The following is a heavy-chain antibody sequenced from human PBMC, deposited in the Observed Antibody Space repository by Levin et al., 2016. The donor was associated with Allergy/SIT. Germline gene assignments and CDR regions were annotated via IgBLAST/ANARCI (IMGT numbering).Heavy chain of an antibody. CDR1: GFTFSSSA. CDR2: ISGSGDST. CDR3: AIDRGVRVLDY. Sequence: GGSLRLSCTASGFTFSSSAMNWVRQAPGKGLEWVSVISGSGDSTYYADFVKGRFIISRDNSKNTLSLQMNSLRAEDTALYFCAIDRGVRVLDYWGQGTLVTVSS. V-gene: IGHV3-23*01. J-gene: IGHJ4*02. D-gene: IGHD2-8*02.